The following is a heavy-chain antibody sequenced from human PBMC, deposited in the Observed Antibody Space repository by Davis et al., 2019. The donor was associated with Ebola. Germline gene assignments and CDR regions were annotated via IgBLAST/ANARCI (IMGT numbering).Heavy chain of an antibody. J-gene: IGHJ3*01. D-gene: IGHD6-19*01. CDR1: GFVSSSYV. CDR3: SKDTSNVWFDV. CDR2: LGLSADT. Sequence: WGSLRLSCAASGFVSSSYVMSWVRRAPGKGLEWVSTLGLSADTYYADSVKGRFTISRDNSKNTLHLQMNSLRVEDTAIYYCSKDTSNVWFDVWGQGTMVTVSS. V-gene: IGHV3-23*01.